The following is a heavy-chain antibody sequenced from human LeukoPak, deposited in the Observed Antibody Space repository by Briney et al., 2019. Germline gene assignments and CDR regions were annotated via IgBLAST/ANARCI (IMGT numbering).Heavy chain of an antibody. V-gene: IGHV4-39*01. D-gene: IGHD3-10*01. CDR2: IYYSGST. Sequence: SETLSLTCTVSGGSISSSSYYWGWIRQPPGKGLEWIGSIYYSGSTYYNPSLKSRVTISVDTSKNQFSLKLSSVTAADTAVYYCARNRYYYGSGSYGVPNWFDPWGQGTLVTVSS. J-gene: IGHJ5*02. CDR1: GGSISSSSYY. CDR3: ARNRYYYGSGSYGVPNWFDP.